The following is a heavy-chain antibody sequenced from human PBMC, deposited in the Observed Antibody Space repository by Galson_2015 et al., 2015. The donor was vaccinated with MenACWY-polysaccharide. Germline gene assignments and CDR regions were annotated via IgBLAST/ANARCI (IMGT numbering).Heavy chain of an antibody. Sequence: GQGLELMGWISDYNGNTNYAQSLQGRVTLTRDTSTSAAYMELRSLRSDDTAVYYCARGPITVLDSWGQGTLVTVSS. J-gene: IGHJ4*02. D-gene: IGHD3-3*01. V-gene: IGHV1-18*01. CDR3: ARGPITVLDS. CDR2: ISDYNGNT.